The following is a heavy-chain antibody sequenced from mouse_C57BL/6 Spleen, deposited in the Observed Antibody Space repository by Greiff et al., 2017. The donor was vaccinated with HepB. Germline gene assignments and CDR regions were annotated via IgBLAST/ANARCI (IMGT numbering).Heavy chain of an antibody. CDR2: LDPEDGAP. Sequence: VQLQQSGAELVRPGASVKLSCTASGFNIKDYYMPWVKRRPDQGLEWIGRLDPEDGAPESAPKFPGKATLTADTSSNTAYLQLSSLTSEDTAVDYCTTLYGRSYGYVEGWGTGTTVTVAS. CDR1: GFNIKDYY. CDR3: TTLYGRSYGYVEG. D-gene: IGHD1-1*01. J-gene: IGHJ1*03. V-gene: IGHV14-1*01.